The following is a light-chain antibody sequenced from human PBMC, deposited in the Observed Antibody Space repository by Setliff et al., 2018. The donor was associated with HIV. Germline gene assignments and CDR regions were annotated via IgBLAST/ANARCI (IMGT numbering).Light chain of an antibody. Sequence: QSALTQPASVSGSPGQSITISCTGTSSDVGGYDLVSWYQQHPGQAPKLLIYDVTTRPSGVSSRFSGSKSDNAASLTISGLQAEDEADYYCNSYSTSSTPLYVFGTGTKV. CDR3: NSYSTSSTPLYV. J-gene: IGLJ1*01. CDR1: SSDVGGYDL. CDR2: DVT. V-gene: IGLV2-14*03.